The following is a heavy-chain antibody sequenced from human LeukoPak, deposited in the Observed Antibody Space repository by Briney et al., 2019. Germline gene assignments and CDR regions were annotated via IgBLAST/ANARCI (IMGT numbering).Heavy chain of an antibody. Sequence: GGSLRLSCAASGFTFSSYGMHWVRQAPGKGLEWVAVISYDVGKKYYADSVKGRFTISRDNSKNALYLQMNSLRAEDTAVYYCAKDDYYDTSGYRDWGQGTLVTVSS. V-gene: IGHV3-30*18. CDR1: GFTFSSYG. CDR2: ISYDVGKK. D-gene: IGHD3-22*01. CDR3: AKDDYYDTSGYRD. J-gene: IGHJ4*02.